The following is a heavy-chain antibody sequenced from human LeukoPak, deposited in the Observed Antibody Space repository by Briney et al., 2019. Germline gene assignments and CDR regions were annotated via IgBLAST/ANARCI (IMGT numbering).Heavy chain of an antibody. J-gene: IGHJ4*02. CDR3: AREGIYCVNGVCYLDY. V-gene: IGHV3-20*04. Sequence: SGGSLRLSCVASGFKFDDYGMSWVRQAPGKGLEWVSGISWNGGNTGYADSVKGRFTISRDNAKNSLFLQVNSLRADDTAFYYCAREGIYCVNGVCYLDYWGQGTLVTVSS. CDR1: GFKFDDYG. D-gene: IGHD2-8*01. CDR2: ISWNGGNT.